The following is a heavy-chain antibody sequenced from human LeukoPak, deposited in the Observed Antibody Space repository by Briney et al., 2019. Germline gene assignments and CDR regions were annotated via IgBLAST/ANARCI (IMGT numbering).Heavy chain of an antibody. D-gene: IGHD3-22*01. V-gene: IGHV4-34*01. CDR3: ASYYHDSSGYYQYYFDS. J-gene: IGHJ4*02. CDR1: GESISGYY. Sequence: PSETLSLTCAVYGESISGYYWTWIRQPPGKGLEWLGEINDGGRTSCNPSLKSRVTISVDTSKNQFSLKLRSVAAADTAVYYCASYYHDSSGYYQYYFDSWGQGTLVTVSS. CDR2: INDGGRT.